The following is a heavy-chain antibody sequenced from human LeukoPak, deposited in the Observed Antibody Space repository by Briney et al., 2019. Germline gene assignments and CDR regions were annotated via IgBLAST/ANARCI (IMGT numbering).Heavy chain of an antibody. J-gene: IGHJ4*02. D-gene: IGHD5-18*01. Sequence: PSETLSLTCTVSVGSISSSSYYWGWIRQPPGKGLEWIGSIYYSGSTHYNPSLKSRVTISVDTSKNQFSLKLSSVTAADTAVYYCARNFRVDKSEYSYVQYFDYRGQGTLVTVSS. CDR3: ARNFRVDKSEYSYVQYFDY. V-gene: IGHV4-39*01. CDR1: VGSISSSSYY. CDR2: IYYSGST.